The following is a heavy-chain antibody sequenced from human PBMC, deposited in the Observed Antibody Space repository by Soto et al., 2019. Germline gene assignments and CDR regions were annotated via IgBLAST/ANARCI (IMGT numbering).Heavy chain of an antibody. V-gene: IGHV3-30-3*01. J-gene: IGHJ4*02. CDR2: ISYDGSNK. CDR3: ARDKRDLRFLEWSYYFDF. D-gene: IGHD3-3*01. Sequence: QVQLVESGWGVVQPGRSLRLSCAASGFTFSSYAMHWVRQAPGKGLEWVAVISYDGSNKYYADSVKGRFTISRDNSKNTLYLQMNSLRAEDTAVYYCARDKRDLRFLEWSYYFDFWGQGTLVTVSS. CDR1: GFTFSSYA.